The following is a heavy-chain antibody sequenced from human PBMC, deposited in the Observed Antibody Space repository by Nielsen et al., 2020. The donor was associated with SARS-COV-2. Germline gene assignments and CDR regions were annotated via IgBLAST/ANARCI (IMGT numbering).Heavy chain of an antibody. V-gene: IGHV1-46*01. CDR1: GYTFTSYS. Sequence: ASVKVSCKASGYTFTSYSMHWVRQAPGQGLEWMGIISPSGGSTIYAQKFQGRVTMTRDTSTSIAYMELSSLRSEDTAVYYCARDSISLGELSGYLDYWGQGTLVTVSS. CDR2: ISPSGGST. J-gene: IGHJ4*02. D-gene: IGHD3-10*01. CDR3: ARDSISLGELSGYLDY.